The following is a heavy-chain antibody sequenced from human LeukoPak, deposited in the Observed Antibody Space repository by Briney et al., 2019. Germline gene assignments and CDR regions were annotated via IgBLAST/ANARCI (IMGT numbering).Heavy chain of an antibody. J-gene: IGHJ2*01. V-gene: IGHV3-48*01. CDR3: AKEAGGSEWYFDL. CDR2: ISNGNSPI. CDR1: GFSFSTYS. Sequence: GGSLRLSCVASGFSFSTYSMNWVRQAPGKGLEWVSYISNGNSPIYYADSVKGRFTISRDTSTDTLFLQMNSLRPEDTAVYYCAKEAGGSEWYFDLWGRGTLVTVSS. D-gene: IGHD2-15*01.